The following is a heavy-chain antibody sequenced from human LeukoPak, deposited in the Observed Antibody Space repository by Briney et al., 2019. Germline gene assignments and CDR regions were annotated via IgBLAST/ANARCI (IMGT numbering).Heavy chain of an antibody. CDR1: GSTFSSNG. Sequence: GGPLGLSCEASGSTFSSNGFHWVRQPQAKGLEWVAFLRYDGSNKYYADSVKGRFTISRDNSKNTLYLQMNSLRAEDTAVYYCAKDRSSYSSGWYFFDYWGQGTLVTVSS. V-gene: IGHV3-30*02. CDR2: LRYDGSNK. CDR3: AKDRSSYSSGWYFFDY. D-gene: IGHD6-19*01. J-gene: IGHJ4*02.